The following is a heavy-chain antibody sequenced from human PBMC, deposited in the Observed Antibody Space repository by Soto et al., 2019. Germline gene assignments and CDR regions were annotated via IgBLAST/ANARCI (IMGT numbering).Heavy chain of an antibody. J-gene: IGHJ4*02. Sequence: EVQLVESGGGLVQPGRSLRLSCAASGFTFDDYAMHWVRRVPGKGVEWVSSISWNSNIIGYADSVKGRFTISRDNAKNSLYQQINRLRPEDTALYYCAKGGPDCFCSGGRCYFDYWGQGTLVTVSS. CDR1: GFTFDDYA. D-gene: IGHD2-15*01. V-gene: IGHV3-9*01. CDR2: ISWNSNII. CDR3: AKGGPDCFCSGGRCYFDY.